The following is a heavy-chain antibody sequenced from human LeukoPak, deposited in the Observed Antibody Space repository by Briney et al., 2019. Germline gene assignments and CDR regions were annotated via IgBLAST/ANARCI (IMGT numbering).Heavy chain of an antibody. CDR2: INHSGST. CDR1: GGSFSGYY. V-gene: IGHV4-34*01. CDR3: ARGLGGSKKTNYNTNDY. Sequence: SETLSLTCAVYGGSFSGYYWSWVRQPPGKGLEWIGEINHSGSTNYNPSLKSRVTISVDTSKNQFSLKLSSVTAADTAVYYCARGLGGSKKTNYNTNDYWGQGTLVTVSS. J-gene: IGHJ4*02. D-gene: IGHD1-14*01.